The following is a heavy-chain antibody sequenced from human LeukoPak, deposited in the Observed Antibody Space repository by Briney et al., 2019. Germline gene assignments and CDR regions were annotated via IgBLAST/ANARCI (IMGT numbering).Heavy chain of an antibody. J-gene: IGHJ4*02. CDR1: GFTFDDYA. D-gene: IGHD6-19*01. CDR2: ISWNRGSI. CDR3: AKAKAVAGWELFDY. V-gene: IGHV3-9*03. Sequence: GGSLTLSCAAYGFTFDDYAMHWVRQAPGKGLEWVSGISWNRGSIGYADSVRGRFTIARDNAKNYLYLQMNSLRAEDMALYYCAKAKAVAGWELFDYWGQGTLVTVSS.